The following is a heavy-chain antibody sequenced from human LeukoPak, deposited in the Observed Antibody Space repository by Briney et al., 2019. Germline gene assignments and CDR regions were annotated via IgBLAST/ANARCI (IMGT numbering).Heavy chain of an antibody. CDR3: AREYRWDYSGSPQHFDS. V-gene: IGHV3-23*01. J-gene: IGHJ4*02. D-gene: IGHD1-26*01. CDR2: ISDTGVST. Sequence: GGSLRLSCAASGFTFSSYAMSWVRQVPGEGLEWVAAISDTGVSTYYADSVKGRFTISRDNSKNTLYLQMNSLRGEDTAVYYCAREYRWDYSGSPQHFDSWGQGTLVTVSS. CDR1: GFTFSSYA.